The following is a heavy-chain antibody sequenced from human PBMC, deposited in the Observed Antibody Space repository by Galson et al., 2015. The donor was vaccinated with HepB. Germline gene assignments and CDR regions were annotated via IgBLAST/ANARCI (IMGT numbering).Heavy chain of an antibody. CDR2: IYSGGST. Sequence: SLRLSCAASGFTVRTNYMTWVRQAPGKGLEWVSVIYSGGSTYYANSVKGRYTISRDNSKNTLYLQMNSLRVEDTAMYYCARVANYYDSSGYFDYWGQGTVVTVSS. D-gene: IGHD3-22*01. CDR3: ARVANYYDSSGYFDY. CDR1: GFTVRTNY. J-gene: IGHJ4*02. V-gene: IGHV3-53*01.